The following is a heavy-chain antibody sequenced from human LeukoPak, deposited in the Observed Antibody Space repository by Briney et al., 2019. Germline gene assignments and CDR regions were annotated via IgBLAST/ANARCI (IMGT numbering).Heavy chain of an antibody. CDR3: ARDPDDGYKFFDY. Sequence: GGSLRLSCAASGFTFSSYSMNWVRQAPGKGLEWVSSISSSSSYIYYADSVKGRFTISRDNAKNSLYLQMNSLRAKDTAVYYCARDPDDGYKFFDYWGQGTLVTDSS. CDR1: GFTFSSYS. CDR2: ISSSSSYI. V-gene: IGHV3-21*01. D-gene: IGHD5-24*01. J-gene: IGHJ4*02.